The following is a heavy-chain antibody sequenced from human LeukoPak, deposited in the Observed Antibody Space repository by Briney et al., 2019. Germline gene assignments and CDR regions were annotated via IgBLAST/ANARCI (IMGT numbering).Heavy chain of an antibody. CDR2: SYYSGST. CDR1: GASIVNYY. CDR3: ARDRSLGYFDY. V-gene: IGHV4-59*01. J-gene: IGHJ4*02. Sequence: SETLSLTCTVSGASIVNYYWTWIRQAPGQGLEWLGYSYYSGSTQYNPSLEGRVTISVDTSKNQFSLKLDSVTAADTAVYYCARDRSLGYFDYWVQGTVVTVSS.